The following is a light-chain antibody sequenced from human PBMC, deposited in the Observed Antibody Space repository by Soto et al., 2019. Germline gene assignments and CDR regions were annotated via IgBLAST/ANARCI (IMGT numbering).Light chain of an antibody. CDR2: GAS. CDR1: QSVSDD. CDR3: HQYNNWPQT. Sequence: IVLTQSPAALSVSPGERVSLSCRASQSVSDDLAWYQQKPGKAPRLVIHGASTRATDFPARFSGSGSGTEFTPTISSLQSEDFGVYFCHQYNNWPQTFGGGTKVDIK. V-gene: IGKV3-15*01. J-gene: IGKJ4*01.